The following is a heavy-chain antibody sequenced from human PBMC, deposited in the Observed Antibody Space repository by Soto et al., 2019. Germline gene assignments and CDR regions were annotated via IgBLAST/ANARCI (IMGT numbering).Heavy chain of an antibody. V-gene: IGHV4-4*02. Sequence: SETLSLTCAVSGGSISSSNWWSWVRQPPGKGLEWIGEIYHSGSTNYNPSLKSRVTISVDKSKNQFSLKLSSVTAADTAVYYCARGGGYMVRGVHFDYWGQGTLVTVSS. CDR3: ARGGGYMVRGVHFDY. CDR2: IYHSGST. CDR1: GGSISSSNW. J-gene: IGHJ4*02. D-gene: IGHD3-10*01.